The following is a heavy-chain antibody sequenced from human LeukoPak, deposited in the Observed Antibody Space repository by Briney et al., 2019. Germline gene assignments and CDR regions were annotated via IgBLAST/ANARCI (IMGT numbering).Heavy chain of an antibody. CDR1: DGSISSGGYY. Sequence: SQTLSLTCTVSDGSISSGGYYWSWIRQHPGKGLEWIGYIYYSGSTYYNPSLKSRVTISVDTSKNQFSLKLSSVTAADTAVYYCARVDSAAAVDYWGQGTLVTVSS. V-gene: IGHV4-31*03. CDR3: ARVDSAAAVDY. J-gene: IGHJ4*02. D-gene: IGHD6-13*01. CDR2: IYYSGST.